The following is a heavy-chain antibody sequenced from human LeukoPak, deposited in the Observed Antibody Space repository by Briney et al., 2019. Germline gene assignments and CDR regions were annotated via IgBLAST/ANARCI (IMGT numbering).Heavy chain of an antibody. CDR2: IYYSGST. D-gene: IGHD5-18*01. CDR1: GGSISSYY. CDR3: ARVGTGYSYGYFDY. J-gene: IGHJ4*02. V-gene: IGHV4-59*01. Sequence: SETLSLTCTVSGGSISSYYWSWIRQPPGKGLEWIGYIYYSGSTNYNPSLKSRVTISVDTSKDQFSLKLSSVTAADTAVYCCARVGTGYSYGYFDYWGQGTLVTVSS.